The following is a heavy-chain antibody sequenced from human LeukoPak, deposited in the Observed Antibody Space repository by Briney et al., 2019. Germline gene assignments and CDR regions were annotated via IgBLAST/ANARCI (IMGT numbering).Heavy chain of an antibody. CDR2: ISYDGSNK. V-gene: IGHV3-30-3*01. CDR3: ARVWGSGYDFGY. Sequence: PGGSLRLSCAASGFTFSSYAMHWVRQAPGKGLEWVAVISYDGSNKYYADSVKGRFTISRDNSKNTLYLQMNSLRAEDTAVYYCARVWGSGYDFGYWGQGILVTVSS. CDR1: GFTFSSYA. J-gene: IGHJ4*02. D-gene: IGHD5-12*01.